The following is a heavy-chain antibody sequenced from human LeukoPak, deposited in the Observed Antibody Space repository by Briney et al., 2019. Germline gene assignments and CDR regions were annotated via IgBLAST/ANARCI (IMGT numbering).Heavy chain of an antibody. D-gene: IGHD3-10*01. CDR3: ARSHMVRGVIFHEIARFDP. V-gene: IGHV4-30-4*01. J-gene: IGHJ5*02. CDR1: GGSISSGDYY. Sequence: SQTLSLTCTVSGGSISSGDYYWSWIRQPPGKGPEWIGYIYYSGSTYYNPSLKSRVTISVDTSKNQFSLKLSSVTAADTAVYYCARSHMVRGVIFHEIARFDPWGQGTLVTVSS. CDR2: IYYSGST.